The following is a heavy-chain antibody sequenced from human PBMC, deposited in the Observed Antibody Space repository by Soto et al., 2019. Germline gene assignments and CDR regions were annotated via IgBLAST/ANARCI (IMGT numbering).Heavy chain of an antibody. CDR2: INHSGST. CDR1: GGSFSGYY. CDR3: AREGVRGTNWFDP. J-gene: IGHJ5*02. V-gene: IGHV4-34*01. D-gene: IGHD3-10*01. Sequence: QVQLQQWGAGLLKPSETLSLTCAVYGGSFSGYYWSWIRQPPGKGLEWIGEINHSGSTNYNPSLKSRVNISVETSENQFSLKWSSLPAADTAVYYCAREGVRGTNWFDPWGQGTLGTVSS.